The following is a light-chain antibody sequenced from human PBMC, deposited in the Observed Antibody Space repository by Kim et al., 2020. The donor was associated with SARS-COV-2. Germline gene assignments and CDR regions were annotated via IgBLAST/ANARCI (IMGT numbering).Light chain of an antibody. CDR1: SGHSSYA. CDR2: LNSDGSH. Sequence: LCASVTLPCTLSSGHSSYAIAWHQQQPEKGPRYLMKLNSDGSHSKGDGIPDRFSGSSSGAERYLTISSLQSEDEADYYCQTWGTVVFGGGTQLTVL. V-gene: IGLV4-69*01. J-gene: IGLJ2*01. CDR3: QTWGTVV.